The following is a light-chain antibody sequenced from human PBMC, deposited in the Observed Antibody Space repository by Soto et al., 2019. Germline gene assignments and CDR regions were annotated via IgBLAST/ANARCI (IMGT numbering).Light chain of an antibody. Sequence: EIVMTQSPATLSVSPGERATLSCRASQSVSSNLAWYQQKPGQAPRLLIYGASTRATGIPARFSGSGSGTEFTLTISSLQSEDFAVYHCQQYNNWPRVTFGQGTKVEIK. CDR3: QQYNNWPRVT. J-gene: IGKJ1*01. V-gene: IGKV3-15*01. CDR2: GAS. CDR1: QSVSSN.